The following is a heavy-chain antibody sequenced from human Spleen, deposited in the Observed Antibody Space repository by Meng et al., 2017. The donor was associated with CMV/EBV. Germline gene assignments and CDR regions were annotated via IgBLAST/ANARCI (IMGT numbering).Heavy chain of an antibody. CDR1: GFTFSYRS. J-gene: IGHJ4*02. V-gene: IGHV3-48*04. D-gene: IGHD3-16*01. CDR2: ISSSGDTT. Sequence: GESLKISCAASGFTFSYRSMNWVRQTPGKGLEWLSYISSSGDTTYYADSVKGRFTISRDNANDSLFLQMNSLRGEDTAVYYCARNYVGHFDEWDQGTLVTVSS. CDR3: ARNYVGHFDE.